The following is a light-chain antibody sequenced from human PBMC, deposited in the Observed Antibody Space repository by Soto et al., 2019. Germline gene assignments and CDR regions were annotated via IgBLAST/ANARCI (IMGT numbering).Light chain of an antibody. CDR3: QQYNSYSYT. Sequence: DIQMTQSPSTLSASVGDRVTITCRASQSISSRLAWYQQKPGKAPKLLIYKASSLESGVPSRFSGSGSGTEFPLTISSLQPDDFATYYCQQYNSYSYTFGQGTKLEIK. CDR2: KAS. V-gene: IGKV1-5*03. J-gene: IGKJ2*01. CDR1: QSISSR.